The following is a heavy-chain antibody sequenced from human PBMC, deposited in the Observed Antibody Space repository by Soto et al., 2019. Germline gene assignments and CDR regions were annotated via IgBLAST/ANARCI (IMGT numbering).Heavy chain of an antibody. CDR2: IIPILGIA. V-gene: IGHV1-69*02. D-gene: IGHD6-19*01. CDR1: GGTFSSYS. CDR3: ARTIAVGDNDY. Sequence: QVQLVQSGAEVKKPGSSVKVSCKASGGTFSSYSISWVRQTPGQGLEWMGRIIPILGIANYAQKFQGRVTITTDKFTSTAYMELSSLRSEDTAVYDCARTIAVGDNDYWGQGTLVTVSS. J-gene: IGHJ4*02.